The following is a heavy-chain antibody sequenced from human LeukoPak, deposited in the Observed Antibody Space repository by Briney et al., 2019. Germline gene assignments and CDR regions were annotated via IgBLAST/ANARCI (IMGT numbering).Heavy chain of an antibody. CDR1: GFTFGSYS. CDR2: ISSSSSYI. D-gene: IGHD2-2*01. V-gene: IGHV3-21*01. J-gene: IGHJ4*02. Sequence: GGSLRLSCAASGFTFGSYSMNWVRQAPGKGLEWVSSISSSSSYIYYADSVKGRFTISRDNAKNSLYLQMNSLRAEDTAVYYCARVEGYCSSTSCPPRDYWGQGTLVTVSS. CDR3: ARVEGYCSSTSCPPRDY.